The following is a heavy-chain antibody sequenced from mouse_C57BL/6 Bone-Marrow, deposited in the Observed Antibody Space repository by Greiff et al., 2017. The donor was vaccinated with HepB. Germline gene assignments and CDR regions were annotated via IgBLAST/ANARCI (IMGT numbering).Heavy chain of an antibody. CDR1: GYTFTSYG. CDR2: IYPRSGNT. Sequence: QVQLKESGAELARPGASVKLSCKASGYTFTSYGISWVKQRTGQGLEWIGEIYPRSGNTYYNEKFKGKATLTADKSSSTAYMELRSLTSDDSAVYFCASGSSPLAYWGQGTLVTVSA. D-gene: IGHD1-1*01. J-gene: IGHJ3*01. V-gene: IGHV1-81*01. CDR3: ASGSSPLAY.